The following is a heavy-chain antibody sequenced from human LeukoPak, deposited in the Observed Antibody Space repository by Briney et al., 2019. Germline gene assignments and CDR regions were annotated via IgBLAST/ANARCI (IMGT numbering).Heavy chain of an antibody. J-gene: IGHJ4*02. V-gene: IGHV1-69*13. CDR3: ARSSGIPATAVGGYFDY. Sequence: GASVKVSCKASGYTFTGYYMHWVRQAPGQGLEWMGGIIPVFGTSNYAQKFQGRVTITADESTRTAYMELSSLRSEDTAVYYCARSSGIPATAVGGYFDYWGQGTLVTVSS. D-gene: IGHD6-13*01. CDR1: GYTFTGYY. CDR2: IIPVFGTS.